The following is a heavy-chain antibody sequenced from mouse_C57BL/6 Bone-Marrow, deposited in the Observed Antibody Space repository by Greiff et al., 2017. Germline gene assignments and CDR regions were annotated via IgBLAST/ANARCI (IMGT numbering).Heavy chain of an antibody. J-gene: IGHJ2*01. V-gene: IGHV1-55*01. D-gene: IGHD2-3*01. Sequence: QVQLQQPGAELVKPGASVKMSCKASGYTFTSYWITWVKQRPGQGLEWIGDIYPGSGSTNYNEKFKSKATLTVDTSSSTAYMQLSSLTSEDSAVYYCARWEEWLLLLWDYWGQGTTLTVSS. CDR3: ARWEEWLLLLWDY. CDR2: IYPGSGST. CDR1: GYTFTSYW.